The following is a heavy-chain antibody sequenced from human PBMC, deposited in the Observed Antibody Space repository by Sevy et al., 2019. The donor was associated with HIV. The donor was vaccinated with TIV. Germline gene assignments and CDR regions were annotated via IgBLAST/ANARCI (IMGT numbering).Heavy chain of an antibody. CDR1: GFTFDDYT. Sequence: GGSLRLSCAASGFTFDDYTMHWVRQAPGKGLEWVSLISWDGGSTYYADSVKGRVTISRDNSQNSLYLQMNSLRTEDTALYYCAKGSHYYDSSGPGDYWGQGTLVTVSS. J-gene: IGHJ4*02. CDR3: AKGSHYYDSSGPGDY. CDR2: ISWDGGST. V-gene: IGHV3-43*01. D-gene: IGHD3-22*01.